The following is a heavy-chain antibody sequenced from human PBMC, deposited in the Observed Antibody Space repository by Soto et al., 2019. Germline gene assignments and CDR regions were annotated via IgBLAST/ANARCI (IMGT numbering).Heavy chain of an antibody. Sequence: ASVKVSCKALGYNFINYGISWVRQAPGQGLEWMGWISVYKGNTNYAQKLQGRVSMTTDTSTSTAYMELRSLRSDDTAVYYCVRDLDGSGPYYNDYWGRGTRVTVSS. V-gene: IGHV1-18*01. CDR1: GYNFINYG. J-gene: IGHJ4*02. D-gene: IGHD3-10*01. CDR2: ISVYKGNT. CDR3: VRDLDGSGPYYNDY.